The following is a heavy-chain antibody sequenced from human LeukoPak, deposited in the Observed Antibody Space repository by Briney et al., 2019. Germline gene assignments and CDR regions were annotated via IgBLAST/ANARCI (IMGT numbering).Heavy chain of an antibody. CDR1: GASINSHY. Sequence: SETLSLTCTVSGASINSHYRSWIRQPPGKGLEWIGYIYHSGTTYYSPSLKSRVTISIDTSKNQFSLKLRSVTAADTAVYYCAREQMPPGGYCSGTSCHGDWYFDLWGRGTLVTVSS. CDR3: AREQMPPGGYCSGTSCHGDWYFDL. V-gene: IGHV4-59*11. J-gene: IGHJ2*01. D-gene: IGHD2-2*01. CDR2: IYHSGTT.